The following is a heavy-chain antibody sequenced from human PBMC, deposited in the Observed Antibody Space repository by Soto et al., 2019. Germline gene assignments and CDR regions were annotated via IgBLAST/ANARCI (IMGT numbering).Heavy chain of an antibody. CDR1: GFTFSSYA. V-gene: IGHV3-23*01. Sequence: GGSLRLSCAASGFTFSSYAMSWVRQAPGKGLEWVSAISGSGGSTYYADSVNGRFTISRDNSKNTLYLQMNSLRAEDTAVYYCASGCEYQLLCRDDYWGQGTLVTVSS. J-gene: IGHJ4*02. D-gene: IGHD2-2*01. CDR2: ISGSGGST. CDR3: ASGCEYQLLCRDDY.